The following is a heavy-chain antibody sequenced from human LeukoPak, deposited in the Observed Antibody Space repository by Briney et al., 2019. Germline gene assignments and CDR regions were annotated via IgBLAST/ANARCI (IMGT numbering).Heavy chain of an antibody. CDR2: IGNNGGGI. D-gene: IGHD7-27*01. Sequence: GGSLRLSCAASGFTFSTYTMYWVRHPPGKRLEWVSIIGNNGGGIHYADSVKGRFTISRDNFKNAPYLQMNSLRVEDTAVYYCAIDPNWGTHSWGQGVLVTVSS. CDR3: AIDPNWGTHS. V-gene: IGHV3-23*01. CDR1: GFTFSTYT. J-gene: IGHJ4*02.